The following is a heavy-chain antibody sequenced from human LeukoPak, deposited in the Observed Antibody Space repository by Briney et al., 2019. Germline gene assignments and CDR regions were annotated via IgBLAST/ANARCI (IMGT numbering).Heavy chain of an antibody. D-gene: IGHD4-17*01. CDR2: IYTSGST. CDR3: ARGIESYGDYGY. V-gene: IGHV4-4*07. J-gene: IGHJ4*02. CDR1: GGSISSYY. Sequence: SETLSLTCTVSGGSISSYYWSWIRQPAGKGLEWIGRIYTSGSTNYNPSLKSRVTISIDTSKNKFSLKLSSLTAADTAIYYCARGIESYGDYGYWGQGILVTVSS.